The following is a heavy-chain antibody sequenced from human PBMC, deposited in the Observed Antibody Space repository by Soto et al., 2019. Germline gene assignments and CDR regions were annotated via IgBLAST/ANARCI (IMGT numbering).Heavy chain of an antibody. CDR3: ARDRRGGYCTNGVCTKGWFDP. CDR1: GYTFTSYA. CDR2: INAGNGNT. V-gene: IGHV1-3*01. J-gene: IGHJ5*02. Sequence: ASVKVSCKASGYTFTSYAMHWVRQAPGQRLEWMGWINAGNGNTKYSQKFQGRVTITRDTSASTAYMELSSLRSEDTAVYYCARDRRGGYCTNGVCTKGWFDPWGQGTLVTVYS. D-gene: IGHD2-8*01.